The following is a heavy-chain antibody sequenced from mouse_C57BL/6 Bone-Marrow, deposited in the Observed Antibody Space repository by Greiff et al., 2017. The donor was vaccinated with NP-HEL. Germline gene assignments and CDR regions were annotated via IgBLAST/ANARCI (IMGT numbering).Heavy chain of an antibody. CDR2: ISSGGSYT. D-gene: IGHD1-1*01. CDR1: GFTFSSYG. CDR3: ARLPYYYGPFYAMDY. Sequence: EVKLVESGGDLVKPGGSLKLSCAASGFTFSSYGMSWVRQTPDKRLEWVATISSGGSYTYYPDSVKGRFTISRDNAKNTLYLQMSSLKSEDTAMYYCARLPYYYGPFYAMDYWGQGTSVTVSS. J-gene: IGHJ4*01. V-gene: IGHV5-6*01.